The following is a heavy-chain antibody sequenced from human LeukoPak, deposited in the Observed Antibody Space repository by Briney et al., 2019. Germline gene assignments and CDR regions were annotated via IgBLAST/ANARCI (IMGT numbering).Heavy chain of an antibody. Sequence: PSETLSLNCTVSGPSISSTIYYWGWIRQPPGKGLEWIGSIYYSGSTYYNPSLKSRVTISVDTSKNQFSLKLSSVTAADTAVYYCARELYGGNSYDYWGQGTLVTVSS. J-gene: IGHJ4*02. CDR3: ARELYGGNSYDY. CDR1: GPSISSTIYY. CDR2: IYYSGST. D-gene: IGHD4-23*01. V-gene: IGHV4-39*07.